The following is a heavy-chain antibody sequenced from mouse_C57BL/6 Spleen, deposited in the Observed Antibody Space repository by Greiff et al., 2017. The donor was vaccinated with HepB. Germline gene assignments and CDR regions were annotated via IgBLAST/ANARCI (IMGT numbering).Heavy chain of an antibody. D-gene: IGHD1-1*01. J-gene: IGHJ1*03. V-gene: IGHV1-69*01. CDR1: GYTFTSYW. CDR2: IDPSDSYT. CDR3: AKKSHYYGSSPRYFDV. Sequence: VQLQQPGAELVMPGASVKLSCKASGYTFTSYWMHWVKQRPGQGLEWIGEIDPSDSYTNYNQKFKGKSTLTVDKSSSTAYMQLSSLTSEDSAVYYCAKKSHYYGSSPRYFDVWGTGTTVTVSS.